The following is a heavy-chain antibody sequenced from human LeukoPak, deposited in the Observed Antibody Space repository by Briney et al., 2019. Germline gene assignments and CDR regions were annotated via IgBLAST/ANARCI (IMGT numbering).Heavy chain of an antibody. CDR2: INTNTGNP. J-gene: IGHJ6*03. D-gene: IGHD3-3*01. V-gene: IGHV7-4-1*02. Sequence: ASVKVSCKASGYTFTSYAMNWVRQAPGQGLEWMGWINTNTGNPTYAQAFTGRFVFSLDTSVSTAYLQISSLKAEDTAVYYCARDTMAPPGYYYYMDVWGKGTTVTVSS. CDR1: GYTFTSYA. CDR3: ARDTMAPPGYYYYMDV.